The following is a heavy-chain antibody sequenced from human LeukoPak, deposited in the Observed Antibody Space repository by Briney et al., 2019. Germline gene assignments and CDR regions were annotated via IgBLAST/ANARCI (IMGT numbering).Heavy chain of an antibody. J-gene: IGHJ3*02. D-gene: IGHD3-22*01. Sequence: SETLSLTCTVSGGSISSYYWSWIRQPPGKGLEWIGYIYYSGSTNYNPSLKSRVTISVDTSKNQFSLKLSSVTVADTAVYYCATQYYYDSSGYYPDDAFDIWGQGTMVTVSS. CDR1: GGSISSYY. CDR3: ATQYYYDSSGYYPDDAFDI. CDR2: IYYSGST. V-gene: IGHV4-59*01.